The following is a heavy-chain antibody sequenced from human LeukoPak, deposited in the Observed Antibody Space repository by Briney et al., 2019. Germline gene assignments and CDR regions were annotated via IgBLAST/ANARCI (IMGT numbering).Heavy chain of an antibody. CDR1: GYTFTSYY. Sequence: ASVKVSCKASGYTFTSYYMHWVRQAPGQGLEWMGIINPSGGSTSYAQKFQGRVTMTRDTSTSTVYMELSSLRSEDTAVYYCARDRTPRGFLEWLLNDAFDIWGQGTMVTVSS. CDR2: INPSGGST. CDR3: ARDRTPRGFLEWLLNDAFDI. D-gene: IGHD3-3*01. V-gene: IGHV1-46*01. J-gene: IGHJ3*02.